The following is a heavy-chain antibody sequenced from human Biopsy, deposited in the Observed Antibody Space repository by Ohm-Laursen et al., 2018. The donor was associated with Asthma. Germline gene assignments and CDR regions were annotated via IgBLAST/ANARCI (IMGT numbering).Heavy chain of an antibody. Sequence: SVKVSCKSLGGTFNTYVIGWVRQAPGQGLEGIGGINSVFGTTTYPQKFQDRVTITADDSTSTVYMELSSLGSEDTAVYYCARKAGSCISRTCYSLDFWGQGTLVTVSS. J-gene: IGHJ4*02. CDR2: INSVFGTT. CDR1: GGTFNTYV. V-gene: IGHV1-69*13. D-gene: IGHD2-2*01. CDR3: ARKAGSCISRTCYSLDF.